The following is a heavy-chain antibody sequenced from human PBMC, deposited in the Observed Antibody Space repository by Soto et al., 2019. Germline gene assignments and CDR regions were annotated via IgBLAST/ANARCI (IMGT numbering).Heavy chain of an antibody. CDR1: GYTLTELS. V-gene: IGHV1-24*01. CDR2: FDPEDGET. Sequence: ASVKASCKVSGYTLTELSMHWVRQAPGKGLEWMGGFDPEDGETIYAQKFQGRVTMTEDTSTDTAYMELSSLRSEDTAVYYCATAFGYSGTKFDYWGQGTLVTVSS. D-gene: IGHD1-26*01. CDR3: ATAFGYSGTKFDY. J-gene: IGHJ4*02.